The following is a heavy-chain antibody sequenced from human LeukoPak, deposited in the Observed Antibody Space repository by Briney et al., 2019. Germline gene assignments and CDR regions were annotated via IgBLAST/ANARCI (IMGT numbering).Heavy chain of an antibody. V-gene: IGHV1-69*06. CDR2: IFPIFGTT. Sequence: ASVKVSCKASGYTFTSYGISWVRQAPGQGLEWMGGIFPIFGTTNYAQKFQGRVTITADKSTSTAYMELSSLRSEDTAVYYCAKDGAWLRFDDWGQGILVTVSS. D-gene: IGHD5-12*01. J-gene: IGHJ4*02. CDR1: GYTFTSYG. CDR3: AKDGAWLRFDD.